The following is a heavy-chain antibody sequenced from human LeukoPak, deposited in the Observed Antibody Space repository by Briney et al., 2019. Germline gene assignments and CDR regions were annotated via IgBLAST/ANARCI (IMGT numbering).Heavy chain of an antibody. CDR3: TTYVGAYSNWGDYYYYYMDV. Sequence: GGSLRLSCAASGFIFSSYGMHWVRQAPGKGLEWVAFIRYDGSNKYYADSVKGRFTISRDNSKNTLYLQMNGLRAEDTAVYYCTTYVGAYSNWGDYYYYYMDVWGKGTTVTVSS. V-gene: IGHV3-30*02. D-gene: IGHD4-11*01. CDR1: GFIFSSYG. J-gene: IGHJ6*03. CDR2: IRYDGSNK.